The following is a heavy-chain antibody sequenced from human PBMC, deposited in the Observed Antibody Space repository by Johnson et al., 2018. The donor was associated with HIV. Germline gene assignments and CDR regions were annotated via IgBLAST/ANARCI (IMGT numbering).Heavy chain of an antibody. J-gene: IGHJ3*02. CDR1: GFTVSSNY. D-gene: IGHD2-15*01. Sequence: VQLVESGGGLVQPGGSLRLSCAASGFTVSSNYMIWVRQAPGKGLECVSVIYSGGSTYQADSVKGRFTISRDNSKNTLYLQMNSLRAEDTAVYYCASRPGGDFCSGGSCRPNPYDGFDIWGQGTKVTVSS. CDR3: ASRPGGDFCSGGSCRPNPYDGFDI. CDR2: IYSGGST. V-gene: IGHV3-66*01.